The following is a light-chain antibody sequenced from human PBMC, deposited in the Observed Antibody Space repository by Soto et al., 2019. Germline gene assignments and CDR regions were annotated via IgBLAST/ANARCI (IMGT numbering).Light chain of an antibody. J-gene: IGLJ1*01. V-gene: IGLV2-23*01. CDR2: EGS. CDR3: CSFAGTGTQYV. Sequence: QSALTQPASVSGSLGQSITISCIGTSSNIGSYNLVSWYQHQPGKAPKIMIFEGSKRTSGVSNRLSGSRSGNTASLTISGLQAEDEDDYYCCSFAGTGTQYVFGTGTKVTVL. CDR1: SSNIGSYNL.